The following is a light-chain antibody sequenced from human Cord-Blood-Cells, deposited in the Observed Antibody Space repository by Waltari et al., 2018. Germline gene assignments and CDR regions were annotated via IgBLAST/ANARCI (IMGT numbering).Light chain of an antibody. V-gene: IGLV2-14*01. Sequence: QSALTQPASVSGSPGQSITISCTGTSSDVGGYNYVSWYQRHPGKAPKLMVYDVSNRPSGVSNRFSGSKSGNTASLTSSGLQAEDEADYYCSSYTSSSTLVVFGGGTKLTVL. CDR1: SSDVGGYNY. CDR3: SSYTSSSTLVV. J-gene: IGLJ2*01. CDR2: DVS.